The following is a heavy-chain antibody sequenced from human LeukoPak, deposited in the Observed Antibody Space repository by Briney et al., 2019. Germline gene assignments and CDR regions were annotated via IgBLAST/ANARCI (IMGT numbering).Heavy chain of an antibody. Sequence: PSETLSLTCAVSGGSISSSNWWSWVRQPPGKGLEWIGEIYHSGSTNYNPSLKSRVTISVDTSKNQFSLKLSSVTAADTAVYYCARATYLGAFDIWGQGTMVTVSS. J-gene: IGHJ3*02. CDR2: IYHSGST. CDR3: ARATYLGAFDI. V-gene: IGHV4-4*02. CDR1: GGSISSSNW. D-gene: IGHD3-16*01.